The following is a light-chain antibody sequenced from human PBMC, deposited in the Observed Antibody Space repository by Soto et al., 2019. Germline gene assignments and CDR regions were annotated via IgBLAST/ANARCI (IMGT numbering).Light chain of an antibody. J-gene: IGLJ1*01. CDR2: DVT. CDR1: SSDVGGYNY. CDR3: CSYEGTYTSFV. V-gene: IGLV2-11*01. Sequence: QSALTQPRSVSGSPGQSVTISCTGSSSDVGGYNYVSWYQQQPGKAPKLLIYDVTIRTSGVSARFSGSKSGNTASLTISGLQAEDDADYFCCSYEGTYTSFVFXTGTKLTVL.